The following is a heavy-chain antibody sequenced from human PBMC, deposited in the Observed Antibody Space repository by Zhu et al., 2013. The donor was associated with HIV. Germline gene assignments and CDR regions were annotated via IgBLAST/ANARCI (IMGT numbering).Heavy chain of an antibody. Sequence: VQSGXEVRSLGSVKVSCKASGYTFINYGIAWVRQAPGQGLEWMGWISTYNGNTNYAQKLQGRVTMTTDTSTSTAYMELRSLRSDDTAVYYCARVYYSSNLFDYWGQGTLVTVSS. CDR1: GYTFINYG. CDR2: ISTYNGNT. V-gene: IGHV1-18*01. J-gene: IGHJ4*02. CDR3: ARVYYSSNLFDY. D-gene: IGHD6-13*01.